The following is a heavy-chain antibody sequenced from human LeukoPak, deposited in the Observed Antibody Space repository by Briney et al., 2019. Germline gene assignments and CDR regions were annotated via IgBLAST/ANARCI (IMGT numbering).Heavy chain of an antibody. CDR2: INEDGSNK. V-gene: IGHV3-7*01. D-gene: IGHD6-19*01. J-gene: IGHJ4*02. CDR1: GFSFSNHY. CDR3: TRVIVAVPGYFDYFDF. Sequence: GGSLRLSCTASGFSFSNHYMRWIRQAPGKGLEWVANINEDGSNKWHLGSVKGRFTVSRDNARNSLYLQMNSLRVEDTAVHYCTRVIVAVPGYFDYFDFWGQGVLVTVSS.